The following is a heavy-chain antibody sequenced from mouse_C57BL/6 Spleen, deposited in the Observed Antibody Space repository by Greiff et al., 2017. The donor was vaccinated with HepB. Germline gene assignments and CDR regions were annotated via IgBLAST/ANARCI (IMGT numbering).Heavy chain of an antibody. CDR2: IYPSDSET. CDR1: GYTFTSYW. Sequence: QVQLQQPGAELVRPGSSVKLSCKASGYTFTSYWMDWVKQRPGQGLEWIGNIYPSDSETHYNQKFKDKATLTVDKSSSTAYMELSSLTSEDSAVYYCATVGVTTVYYFDYWGQGTTLTVSS. V-gene: IGHV1-61*01. J-gene: IGHJ2*01. D-gene: IGHD2-2*01. CDR3: ATVGVTTVYYFDY.